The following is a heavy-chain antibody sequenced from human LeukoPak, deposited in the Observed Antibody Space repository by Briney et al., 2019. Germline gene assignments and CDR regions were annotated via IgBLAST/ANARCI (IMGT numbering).Heavy chain of an antibody. CDR3: ARASSDDTAMATPFAY. Sequence: GSSVKISCKASGGTFSNYAINWVRQAPGQGLEWMGGITPIFGTANYVHKYKGRVTITADKSTSTAYMELSRLRSEDTATYYCARASSDDTAMATPFAYWGRGTLVTVSS. D-gene: IGHD5-18*01. V-gene: IGHV1-69*06. J-gene: IGHJ4*02. CDR2: ITPIFGTA. CDR1: GGTFSNYA.